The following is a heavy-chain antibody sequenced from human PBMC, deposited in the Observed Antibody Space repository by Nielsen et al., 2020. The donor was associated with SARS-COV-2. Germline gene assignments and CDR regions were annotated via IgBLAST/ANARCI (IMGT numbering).Heavy chain of an antibody. D-gene: IGHD6-19*01. CDR2: INAGNGNT. CDR1: GYTFTSYA. CDR3: SAVAGSPQFSY. V-gene: IGHV1-3*01. J-gene: IGHJ4*02. Sequence: ASVKVSCKASGYTFTSYAMHWVRQAPGQRLEWLGWINAGNGNTKYSQKFQGRVTITRDTSASTAYMELSSLRSEDTAVYYCSAVAGSPQFSYWGQGTLVTVSS.